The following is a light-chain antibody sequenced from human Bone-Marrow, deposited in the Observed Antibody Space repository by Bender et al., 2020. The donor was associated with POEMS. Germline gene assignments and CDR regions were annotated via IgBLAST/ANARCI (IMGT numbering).Light chain of an antibody. J-gene: IGLJ2*01. V-gene: IGLV2-14*02. CDR1: SSDVGRHNL. Sequence: QSGLTQPASVSGSPGQSIAISCTGSSSDVGRHNLVSWHQQHPGKAPKLMIYDVSDRPSGVSNRFSGSKSGNAASLTISGLQAEDEADYYCSSYTSSTTLVFGGGTKLTVL. CDR2: DVS. CDR3: SSYTSSTTLV.